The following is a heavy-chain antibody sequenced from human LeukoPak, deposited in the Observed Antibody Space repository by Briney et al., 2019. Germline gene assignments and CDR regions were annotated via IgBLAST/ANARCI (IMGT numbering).Heavy chain of an antibody. V-gene: IGHV3-48*04. Sequence: GGSLRLSRAASGFTFSSYSMNWVRQAPGKGLEWVSYISGSSSTIYYADSVRGRFTISRDNAKNSLYLQMNSLRAEDTAVYYCARADVDTAYYMDVWGKGTTVTVSS. CDR2: ISGSSSTI. CDR3: ARADVDTAYYMDV. CDR1: GFTFSSYS. D-gene: IGHD5-18*01. J-gene: IGHJ6*03.